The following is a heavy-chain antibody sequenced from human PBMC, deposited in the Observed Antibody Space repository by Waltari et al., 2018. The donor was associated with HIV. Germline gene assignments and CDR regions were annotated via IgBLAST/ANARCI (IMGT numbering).Heavy chain of an antibody. V-gene: IGHV1-2*02. Sequence: QVQLLQSGAEVKKPGASVKVSCKASGYTFTDYYMHWVRQAPGQGPEWSGWINPNRGDTNYAQKFQGRVTMTRDTSITTAYMELSRLRSDDTAVYFCARDYDSNDMYYFDYWGQGTLVTVSS. CDR3: ARDYDSNDMYYFDY. D-gene: IGHD3-22*01. CDR2: INPNRGDT. CDR1: GYTFTDYY. J-gene: IGHJ4*02.